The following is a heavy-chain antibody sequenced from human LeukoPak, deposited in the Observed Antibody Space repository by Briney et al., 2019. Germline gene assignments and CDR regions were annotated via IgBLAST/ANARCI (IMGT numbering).Heavy chain of an antibody. D-gene: IGHD3-22*01. V-gene: IGHV3-21*01. Sequence: GGSLRLSCAASGFTFSNYVMSWVRQAPGKGLEWVSTISGSGYTTYYADSVKGRFTISRDNAKNSLYLQMNSLRAEDTAVYYCARGDSSDYWGQGTLVTVSS. CDR1: GFTFSNYV. CDR3: ARGDSSDY. J-gene: IGHJ4*02. CDR2: ISGSGYTT.